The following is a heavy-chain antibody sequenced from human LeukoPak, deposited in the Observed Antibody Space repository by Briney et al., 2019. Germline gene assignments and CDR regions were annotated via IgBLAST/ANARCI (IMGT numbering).Heavy chain of an antibody. D-gene: IGHD1-26*01. CDR3: ARYAVVGATTGAFDI. Sequence: GESLKISCKGSGYSFTSYWIGWVRQMPGKGLEWMGIIYPGDSDTRYSPSFQGQVTISADKSISTAYLQWSSLKASDTAMYYCARYAVVGATTGAFDIWGQGTMVTVSS. J-gene: IGHJ3*02. CDR1: GYSFTSYW. CDR2: IYPGDSDT. V-gene: IGHV5-51*01.